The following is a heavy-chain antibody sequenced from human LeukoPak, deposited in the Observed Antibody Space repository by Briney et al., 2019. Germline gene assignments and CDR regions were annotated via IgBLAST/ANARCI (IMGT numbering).Heavy chain of an antibody. D-gene: IGHD2-15*01. V-gene: IGHV3-11*01. CDR1: GSSFSEDL. CDR2: LSHSGYTI. Sequence: GGSLRLSCAASGSSFSEDLMSWIRQAPGPRPEGVSYLSHSGYTIQYADSVKGRLTISRNNAKNSLYLQMNSLRAEDTAVYYCARERGDIVAFWGQGTTVTVSS. J-gene: IGHJ6*02. CDR3: ARERGDIVAF.